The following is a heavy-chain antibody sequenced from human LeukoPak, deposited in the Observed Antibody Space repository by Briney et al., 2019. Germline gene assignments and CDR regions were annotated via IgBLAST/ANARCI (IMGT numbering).Heavy chain of an antibody. Sequence: ASVKVSCKASGYTFTSYYMHWVRQAPGQGLEWMGIINPSGGSTTYAQKFQGRVTMTRDTSISTAYMELSRLRSDDTAVYYRARVVGATTVYYYYYMDVWGKGTTVTVSS. CDR1: GYTFTSYY. J-gene: IGHJ6*03. D-gene: IGHD1-26*01. CDR2: INPSGGST. V-gene: IGHV1-46*01. CDR3: ARVVGATTVYYYYYMDV.